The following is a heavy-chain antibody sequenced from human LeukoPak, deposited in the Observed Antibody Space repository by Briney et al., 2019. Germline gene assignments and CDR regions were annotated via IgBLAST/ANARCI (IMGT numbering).Heavy chain of an antibody. Sequence: PSETLSLTCTVSGGSISSSSYYWGWNRQPPGKGLEWIGSIYYSGSTYYNPSLKSRVTISVDTSKNQFSLKLSSVTAADTAVYYCARVGGYSGYDYFDYWGQGTLVTVSS. J-gene: IGHJ4*02. CDR3: ARVGGYSGYDYFDY. V-gene: IGHV4-39*07. CDR1: GGSISSSSYY. D-gene: IGHD5-12*01. CDR2: IYYSGST.